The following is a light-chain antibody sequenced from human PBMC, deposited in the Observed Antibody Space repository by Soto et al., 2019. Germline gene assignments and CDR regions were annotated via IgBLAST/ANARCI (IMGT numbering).Light chain of an antibody. CDR2: DNN. CDR1: SSNIGNNY. V-gene: IGLV1-51*01. CDR3: GTWDSSLSAGQGV. J-gene: IGLJ2*01. Sequence: QSVLTQPPSVSAAPGQKVTISCSGSSSNIGNNYVSWYQQLPGTAPKLLIYDNNKRPSGIPDRFSGSKSGTSATLGITGLQTGGEADYYCGTWDSSLSAGQGVFGGGTKLTVL.